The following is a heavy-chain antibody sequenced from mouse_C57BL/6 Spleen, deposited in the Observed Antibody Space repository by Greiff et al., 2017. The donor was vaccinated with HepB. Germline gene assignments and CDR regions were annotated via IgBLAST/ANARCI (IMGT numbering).Heavy chain of an antibody. Sequence: DVKLVESGGGLVKPGGSLKLSCAASGFTFSDYGMHWVRQAPEKGLEWVAYISSGSSTIYYADTVKGRFTISRDNAENTLFLQMTSLRSEATALYYCARQATVVATGFDYWGQGTTLTVSS. V-gene: IGHV5-17*01. CDR2: ISSGSSTI. CDR3: ARQATVVATGFDY. D-gene: IGHD1-1*01. CDR1: GFTFSDYG. J-gene: IGHJ2*01.